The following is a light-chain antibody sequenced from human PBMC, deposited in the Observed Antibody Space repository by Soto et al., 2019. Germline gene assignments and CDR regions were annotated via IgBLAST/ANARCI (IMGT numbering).Light chain of an antibody. V-gene: IGKV3D-15*01. CDR3: QPYNDWPS. Sequence: EVVMTQSPATLSVSPGERATLSCRASQSVGINLAWYQQKSGQAPRLLIHDASTRATGVPARLSGGGSETEFTRTISSLQSEGFAVYFCQPYNDWPSFGPGYNVYI. J-gene: IGKJ3*01. CDR1: QSVGIN. CDR2: DAS.